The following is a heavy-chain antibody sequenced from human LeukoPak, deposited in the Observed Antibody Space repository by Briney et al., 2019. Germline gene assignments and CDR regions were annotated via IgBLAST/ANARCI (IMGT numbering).Heavy chain of an antibody. D-gene: IGHD2-2*01. CDR1: GFTFRNFA. Sequence: SGGSLRLGCAASGFTFRNFAMSWVRQAPGKGLEWLSSIGAAGTYYADSGKGRFTISRDNAKNSLYLKMNSLTAEDTAEYSCARGSSTPGEYYFDDWGQGTLVTVSS. CDR2: IGAAGT. V-gene: IGHV3-23*01. CDR3: ARGSSTPGEYYFDD. J-gene: IGHJ4*02.